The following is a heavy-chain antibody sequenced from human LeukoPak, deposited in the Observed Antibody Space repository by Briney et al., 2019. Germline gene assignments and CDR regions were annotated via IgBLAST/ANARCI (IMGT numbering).Heavy chain of an antibody. V-gene: IGHV3-23*01. CDR3: AKQLGYCSDGSCYFPY. Sequence: GGSLRLSCVASGFSLSGYWMYWVRQAPGKGLEWVSAISNNGGYTYYADSVQGRFTISRDNSKSTLCLQMNSLRAEDTAVYYCAKQLGYCSDGSCYFPYWGQGTLVTVSS. D-gene: IGHD2-15*01. CDR2: ISNNGGYT. CDR1: GFSLSGYW. J-gene: IGHJ4*02.